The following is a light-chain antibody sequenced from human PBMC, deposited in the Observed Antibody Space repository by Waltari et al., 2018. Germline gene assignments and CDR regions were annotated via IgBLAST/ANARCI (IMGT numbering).Light chain of an antibody. CDR1: QSVVNF. Sequence: SCRACQSVVNFLVWYQQKPGQAPRLIIYEASDRATGIPARFSGSASGTDFTLTISSLEPEDSAFYYCQQRSSWPLTFGGGTKVEIK. CDR2: EAS. CDR3: QQRSSWPLT. J-gene: IGKJ4*01. V-gene: IGKV3-11*01.